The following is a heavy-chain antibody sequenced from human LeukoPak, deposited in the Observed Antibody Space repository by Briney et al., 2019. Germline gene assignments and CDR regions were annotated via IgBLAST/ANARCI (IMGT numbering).Heavy chain of an antibody. CDR1: GGSISSSSYY. J-gene: IGHJ4*02. CDR3: ARHWSYEWQATH. Sequence: SETLSLTCTVSGGSISSSSYYWGWIRQPPGKGLEWIGSIYYSGSTYYNPSLKSRVTISVDTSKNQFSLKLSSVTAADTAVYYCARHWSYEWQATHWGQGTLVTVSS. D-gene: IGHD3-16*01. V-gene: IGHV4-39*01. CDR2: IYYSGST.